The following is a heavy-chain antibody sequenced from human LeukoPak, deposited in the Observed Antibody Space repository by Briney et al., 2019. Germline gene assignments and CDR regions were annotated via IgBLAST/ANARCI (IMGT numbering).Heavy chain of an antibody. Sequence: SETLSLTCAVYGGSFSGYYWSWIRPPPGKGLEWIGEINHSGSTNYNPSLKSRVTISVDTSKNQFSLKLSSVTAADTAVYYCARDRQWLVGGIFDYWGQGTLVTVSS. D-gene: IGHD6-19*01. J-gene: IGHJ4*02. CDR1: GGSFSGYY. CDR2: INHSGST. CDR3: ARDRQWLVGGIFDY. V-gene: IGHV4-34*01.